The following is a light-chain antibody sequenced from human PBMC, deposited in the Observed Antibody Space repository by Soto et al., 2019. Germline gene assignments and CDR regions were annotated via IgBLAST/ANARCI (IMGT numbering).Light chain of an antibody. Sequence: DVQMTQSPSCVSASVGDRFTISCRASEDINSRLAWYQQKPGNAPKLLIYAAFILQSGVPSRFRGYGYGTDLTLSISSLKPEDFDTYYCQQADSFPITFGQGTRLEIK. J-gene: IGKJ5*01. CDR3: QQADSFPIT. CDR1: EDINSR. V-gene: IGKV1-12*01. CDR2: AAF.